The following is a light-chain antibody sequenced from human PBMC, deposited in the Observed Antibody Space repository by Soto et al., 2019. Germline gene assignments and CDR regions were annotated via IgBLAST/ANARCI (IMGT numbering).Light chain of an antibody. CDR3: QQYNNLTLT. Sequence: EIVMTQSPATLSVSPGERATLSCRASQSVRSNLAWYQQKPGQAPRLLMYGASTRATVIPARFSGSGPGTAFTHTISSLQSEDFAVYYCQQYNNLTLTCGGGTKVEIK. J-gene: IGKJ4*01. CDR2: GAS. V-gene: IGKV3-15*01. CDR1: QSVRSN.